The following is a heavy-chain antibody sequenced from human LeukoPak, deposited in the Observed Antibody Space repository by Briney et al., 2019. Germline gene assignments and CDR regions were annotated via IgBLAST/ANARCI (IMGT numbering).Heavy chain of an antibody. Sequence: ASVKVSCKASGYTFASYGIRWVRQAPGQGLEWMGWISAFNGNTNYAQKVQGRVSMTTDTSTNTAYMELTSLRSDDTAVYYCARDCRTVTLKKGDAFDIWGQGTMVTVSS. D-gene: IGHD4-17*01. CDR3: ARDCRTVTLKKGDAFDI. CDR1: GYTFASYG. V-gene: IGHV1-18*01. J-gene: IGHJ3*02. CDR2: ISAFNGNT.